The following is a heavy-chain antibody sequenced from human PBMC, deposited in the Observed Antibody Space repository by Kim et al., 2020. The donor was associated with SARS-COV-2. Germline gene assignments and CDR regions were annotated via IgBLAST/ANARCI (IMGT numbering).Heavy chain of an antibody. V-gene: IGHV3-7*01. Sequence: TDYLDSIKGRFIISGDNARNAVCLQINRLRAEDTALYYCARDPYTKAFDLWGRGTRVTVSS. CDR2: T. D-gene: IGHD1-1*01. CDR3: ARDPYTKAFDL. J-gene: IGHJ3*01.